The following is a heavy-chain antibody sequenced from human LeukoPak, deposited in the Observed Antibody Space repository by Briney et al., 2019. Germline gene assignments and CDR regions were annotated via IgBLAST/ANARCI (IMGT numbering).Heavy chain of an antibody. V-gene: IGHV4-30-4*08. J-gene: IGHJ5*02. CDR3: ARGKEDDSSIGYVSDMTRRSNWFDP. Sequence: SQTLSLTCTVSGGSFSSGDYYWSWIRQPPGKGLEWIGYIYYSGSTYYNPSLKSRVSISVDTSKNQFSLQLSSVTAADTALYYCARGKEDDSSIGYVSDMTRRSNWFDPWGQGTLVTVSS. CDR2: IYYSGST. CDR1: GGSFSSGDYY. D-gene: IGHD6-13*01.